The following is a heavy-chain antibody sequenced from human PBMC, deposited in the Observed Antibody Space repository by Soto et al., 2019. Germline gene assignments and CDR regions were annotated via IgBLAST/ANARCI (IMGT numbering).Heavy chain of an antibody. CDR1: GYTFTSYV. CDR2: ISAYNGHT. V-gene: IGHV1-18*01. CDR3: ARVVATVAGPYGMDV. D-gene: IGHD6-19*01. Sequence: QVQLVQSGAEVKKPGASVKVSCRASGYTFTSYVISWVRQAPAQGLEWMGWISAYNGHTNFAQKLQGRVTMTTDTSTSTAYRELRSLRSDDTAVYYCARVVATVAGPYGMDVWGQGTTVTVSS. J-gene: IGHJ6*02.